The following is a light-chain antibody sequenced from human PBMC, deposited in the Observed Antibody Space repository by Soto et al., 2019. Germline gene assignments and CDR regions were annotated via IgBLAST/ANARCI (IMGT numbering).Light chain of an antibody. Sequence: EILMTQSPSTLSVSPGERATLSCRASQSVSSNLAWYQQKPGQAPRLLIYGASTRATGLPDRFSGSGSGTDFTLTISRLEPEDFAVYYCQQYGSSGTFGQGTKVDI. J-gene: IGKJ1*01. CDR3: QQYGSSGT. CDR1: QSVSSN. CDR2: GAS. V-gene: IGKV3-20*01.